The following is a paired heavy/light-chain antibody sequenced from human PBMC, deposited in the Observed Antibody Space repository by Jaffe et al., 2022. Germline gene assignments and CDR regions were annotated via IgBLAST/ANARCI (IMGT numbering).Light chain of an antibody. V-gene: IGKV4-1*01. CDR2: WAS. CDR1: QSVLYSSNNKNY. CDR3: QQYYSTPQWT. Sequence: DIVMTQSPDSLAVSLGERATINCKSSQSVLYSSNNKNYLAWYQQKPGQPPKLLIYWASTRESGVPDRFSGSGSGTDFTLTISSLQAEDVAVYYCQQYYSTPQWTFGQGTKVEIK. J-gene: IGKJ1*01.
Heavy chain of an antibody. CDR2: ISGSGGST. CDR1: GFTFSSYA. Sequence: EVQLLESGGGLVQPGGSLRLSCAASGFTFSSYAMSWVRQAPGKGLEWVSAISGSGGSTYYADSVKGRFTISRDNSKNTLYLQMNSLRAEDTAVYYCAKPYCSGGSCYSVLWYFDLWGRGTLVTVSS. CDR3: AKPYCSGGSCYSVLWYFDL. V-gene: IGHV3-23*01. J-gene: IGHJ2*01. D-gene: IGHD2-15*01.